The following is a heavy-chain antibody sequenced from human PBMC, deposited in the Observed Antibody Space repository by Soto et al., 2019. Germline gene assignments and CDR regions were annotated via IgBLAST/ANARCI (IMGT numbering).Heavy chain of an antibody. V-gene: IGHV4-34*01. CDR3: ARGPFDRGYSGYIDY. CDR1: GGSFSGYY. CDR2: INHSGST. D-gene: IGHD5-12*01. Sequence: SETLSLTCAVYGGSFSGYYLSWIRQPPGKGLEWIGEINHSGSTNYNPSLKSRVTISVDTSKNQFSLKLSSVTAADTAVYYCARGPFDRGYSGYIDYWGQGTLVTVSS. J-gene: IGHJ4*02.